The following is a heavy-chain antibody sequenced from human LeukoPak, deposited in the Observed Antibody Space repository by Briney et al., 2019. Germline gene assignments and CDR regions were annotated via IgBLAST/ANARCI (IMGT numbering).Heavy chain of an antibody. CDR2: ISSSSSTI. V-gene: IGHV3-48*04. Sequence: PGGSLRLSCAASGFTFSSYSMNWVRQAPGKGLEWVSYISSSSSTIYYADSVKGRFTISRDNTKKSLYLQMNSLRAEDTAMYYCTREGITAGADYWGQGTLVTVSS. CDR3: TREGITAGADY. CDR1: GFTFSSYS. J-gene: IGHJ4*02. D-gene: IGHD6-13*01.